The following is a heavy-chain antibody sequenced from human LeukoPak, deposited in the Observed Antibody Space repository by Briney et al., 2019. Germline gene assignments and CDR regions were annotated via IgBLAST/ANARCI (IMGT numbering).Heavy chain of an antibody. CDR2: ISSASNTK. J-gene: IGHJ5*02. CDR1: GFTFSSYS. D-gene: IGHD3-10*01. V-gene: IGHV3-48*01. CDR3: ARDGWFGDYNWFDP. Sequence: TGESLRLSCAASGFTFSSYSMNWVRQAPGKGLEWVSYISSASNTKYYADSVKGRFTISRDNAKNSLYLQMNSLRAEDTAMYYCARDGWFGDYNWFDPWGQGTLVTVSS.